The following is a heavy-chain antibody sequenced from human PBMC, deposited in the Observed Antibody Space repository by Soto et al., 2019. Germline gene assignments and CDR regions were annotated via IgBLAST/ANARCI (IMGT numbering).Heavy chain of an antibody. CDR3: TKVGGLYDFWSGPLHFDL. CDR1: GFIFDDFA. J-gene: IGHJ4*02. CDR2: ISWNNDSI. D-gene: IGHD3-3*01. Sequence: EAQLVESGGGLVQPGRSLRLSCAGSGFIFDDFAIHWVRQAPGKGLEWVSGISWNNDSIGYADSVKGRFTISRDNAKNALYLQMNSLRVEDTALYYCTKVGGLYDFWSGPLHFDLWGQGTLVTVSS. V-gene: IGHV3-9*01.